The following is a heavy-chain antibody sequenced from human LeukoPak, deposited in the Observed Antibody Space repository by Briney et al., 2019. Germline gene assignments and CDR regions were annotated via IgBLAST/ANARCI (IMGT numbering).Heavy chain of an antibody. CDR2: INPNSGGT. Sequence: GASVKVSCKASGYTFTGYYMHWVRQAPGQGLEWMGWINPNSGGTNYAQKFQGRVTMTRDTPISTAYMELSRLRSDDTAVYYCARKGYYDSSGYLDYWGQGTLVTVSS. J-gene: IGHJ4*02. CDR3: ARKGYYDSSGYLDY. D-gene: IGHD3-22*01. CDR1: GYTFTGYY. V-gene: IGHV1-2*02.